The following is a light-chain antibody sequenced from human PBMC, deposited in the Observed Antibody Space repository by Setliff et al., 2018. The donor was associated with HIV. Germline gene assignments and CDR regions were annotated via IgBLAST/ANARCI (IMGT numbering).Light chain of an antibody. J-gene: IGLJ2*01. Sequence: QSALAQPASVSGSPGQSITISCTGTNSDIGAYHYVSWYQQHPGKAPKLILYEVSNRPSGVSYRFSGSKSVNTASLTISGLQTEDEGDYYCAPVTTTDKVVFGGGTK. CDR2: EVS. CDR3: APVTTTDKVV. V-gene: IGLV2-14*01. CDR1: NSDIGAYHY.